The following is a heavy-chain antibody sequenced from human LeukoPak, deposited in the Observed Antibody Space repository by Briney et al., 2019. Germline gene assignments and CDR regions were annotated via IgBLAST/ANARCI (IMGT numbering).Heavy chain of an antibody. CDR2: INPNSGGT. CDR3: ARIQLWPGYYFDY. CDR1: GYTFIDYY. D-gene: IGHD3-10*01. V-gene: IGHV1-2*02. Sequence: ASVKVSCKASGYTFIDYYMHWVRQAPGQGLEWMGWINPNSGGTSYAQKFQGRVTMTRDTSISTTYMDLSRLRSDDTAVYYCARIQLWPGYYFDYWGQGTLVTVSS. J-gene: IGHJ4*02.